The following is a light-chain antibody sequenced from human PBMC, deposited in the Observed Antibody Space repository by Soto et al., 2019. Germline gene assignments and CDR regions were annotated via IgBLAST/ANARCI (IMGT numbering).Light chain of an antibody. V-gene: IGKV3-15*01. Sequence: EIMMTQSPATLSVSPGESATLSCRASQSVRNNLAWYQHKPGQAPRLLIYYASTRATGIPASLSGSGSGTEFTLTISSLQSEDFALYYCQQYNDWPPITFGQGTRREIK. J-gene: IGKJ5*01. CDR3: QQYNDWPPIT. CDR2: YAS. CDR1: QSVRNN.